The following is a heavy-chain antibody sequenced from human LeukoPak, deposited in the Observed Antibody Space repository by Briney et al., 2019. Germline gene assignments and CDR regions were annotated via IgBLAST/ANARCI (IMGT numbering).Heavy chain of an antibody. J-gene: IGHJ3*02. CDR3: ARSRTTMIVVVLDAFDI. Sequence: PSETLSLTCTVSGDSVSSTSYYWGWIRQPPGTGLEWIGSIYYSGTTYYNPSLKSRVTISVDTSKNQFSLRLSSVTAADTAVYYCARSRTTMIVVVLDAFDIWGQGTMVTVSS. CDR2: IYYSGTT. CDR1: GDSVSSTSYY. D-gene: IGHD3-22*01. V-gene: IGHV4-39*07.